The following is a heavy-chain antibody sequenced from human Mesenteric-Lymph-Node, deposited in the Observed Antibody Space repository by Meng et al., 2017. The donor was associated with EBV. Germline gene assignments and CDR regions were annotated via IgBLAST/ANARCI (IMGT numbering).Heavy chain of an antibody. CDR3: TAYYYGSGSFSSYFED. Sequence: QFHLVQSAAEVKKPGASVRVSCKASGNTFSTFAIHWVRQGPGQSLEWMGWINAANGNTKFSQNFLGRITITRDTSASTAYMELSSLTSEDTAVYYCTAYYYGSGSFSSYFEDWGQGTLVTVSS. V-gene: IGHV1-3*01. D-gene: IGHD3-10*01. CDR1: GNTFSTFA. J-gene: IGHJ4*02. CDR2: INAANGNT.